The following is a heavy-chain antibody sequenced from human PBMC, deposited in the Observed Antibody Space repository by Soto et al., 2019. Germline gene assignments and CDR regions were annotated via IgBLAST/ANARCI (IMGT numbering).Heavy chain of an antibody. CDR2: INGDGTTT. CDR3: ARDRGYPDSFDI. V-gene: IGHV3-74*01. D-gene: IGHD2-2*01. J-gene: IGHJ3*02. CDR1: GFPFGSFY. Sequence: EVQLVESVGGLILPGESLRLSCAASGFPFGSFYMRWVRQAPGKGLEWVSHINGDGTTTVYADSVKGRFTISRDNAKNTLYLQMTSLRVEDTAVYYCARDRGYPDSFDIWGQGTMVTVSS.